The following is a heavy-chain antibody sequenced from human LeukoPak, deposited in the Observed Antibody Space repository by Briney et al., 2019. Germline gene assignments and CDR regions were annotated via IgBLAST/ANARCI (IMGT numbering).Heavy chain of an antibody. CDR3: ARDGSSWFY. V-gene: IGHV1-18*01. CDR1: GYTFTNYD. J-gene: IGHJ4*02. D-gene: IGHD6-13*01. Sequence: ASVKVSCKASGYTFTNYDISWVRQAPGQGLEWMGWISPYNGNTNYAQKLQGRVTMTTDTSTSTAYMELWSLRSDDTAMYCCARDGSSWFYWGQGTLVTVSS. CDR2: ISPYNGNT.